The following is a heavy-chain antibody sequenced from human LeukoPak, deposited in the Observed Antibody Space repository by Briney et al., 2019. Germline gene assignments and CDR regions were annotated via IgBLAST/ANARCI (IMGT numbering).Heavy chain of an antibody. CDR3: ARARGIVATTIDY. Sequence: SETLSLTCAVYGGSFSGYYWSWIRQPPGNGLEWIGEINHSGSTNYNPSLKSRVTISVDTSKNQFSLKLSSVTAADTAVYYCARARGIVATTIDYWGQGTLVTVSS. CDR2: INHSGST. V-gene: IGHV4-34*01. J-gene: IGHJ4*02. D-gene: IGHD5-12*01. CDR1: GGSFSGYY.